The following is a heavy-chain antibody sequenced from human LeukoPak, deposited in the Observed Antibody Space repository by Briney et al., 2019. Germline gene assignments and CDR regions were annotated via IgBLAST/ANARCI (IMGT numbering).Heavy chain of an antibody. CDR3: ARSNVGAPPLDAFDI. V-gene: IGHV3-66*02. Sequence: GGSLRLSCAASGFTVSSNYMSWVRQAPGKGPEWLSIIYSAGNTYYADSVKGRFTISRDNSKNTLFLQMNILTAGDTAVYYCARSNVGAPPLDAFDIWGQGTMVTVS. CDR1: GFTVSSNY. CDR2: IYSAGNT. J-gene: IGHJ3*02. D-gene: IGHD1-26*01.